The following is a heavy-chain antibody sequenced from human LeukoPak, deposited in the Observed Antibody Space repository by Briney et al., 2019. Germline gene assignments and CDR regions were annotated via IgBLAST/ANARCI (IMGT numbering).Heavy chain of an antibody. CDR1: GASISSGGYY. CDR3: VRGGSTPDH. CDR2: IYAGGAT. J-gene: IGHJ4*02. V-gene: IGHV4-31*03. Sequence: SETLSLTCTVSGASISSGGYYWSWIRQFPGTGLEWIGYIYAGGATYYNPSLESRVTVSRDTSENQFSLQLGPVTAADTAVYYCVRGGSTPDHWGQGTLVTVSS. D-gene: IGHD2-2*01.